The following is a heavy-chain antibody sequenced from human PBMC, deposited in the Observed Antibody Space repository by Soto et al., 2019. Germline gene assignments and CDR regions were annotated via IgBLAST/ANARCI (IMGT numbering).Heavy chain of an antibody. CDR3: ARDQYYYGSGSYSKLDY. V-gene: IGHV1-46*01. Sequence: ASVKVSCKASGYTFTSYYMHWVRQAPGQGLEWMGIINPSGGSTSYAQKFQGRVTMTRDTSTSTVYMELRSLRSEDTAVYYCARDQYYYGSGSYSKLDYWGQGTLVTVSS. J-gene: IGHJ4*02. D-gene: IGHD3-10*01. CDR1: GYTFTSYY. CDR2: INPSGGST.